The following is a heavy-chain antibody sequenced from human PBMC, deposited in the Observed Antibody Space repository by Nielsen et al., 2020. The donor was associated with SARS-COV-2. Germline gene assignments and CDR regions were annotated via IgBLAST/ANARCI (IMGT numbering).Heavy chain of an antibody. D-gene: IGHD2-8*01. Sequence: GGSLRLSCAASGFTFSDYYMSWIRQAPGKGLEWVSYISSSGSTIYYADSVKGRFTISRDNAKNSLYLQMNSLRAEDTAVYYCASPTTKGPYWYFDLWGRGTLVTVSS. J-gene: IGHJ2*01. CDR3: ASPTTKGPYWYFDL. CDR1: GFTFSDYY. CDR2: ISSSGSTI. V-gene: IGHV3-11*01.